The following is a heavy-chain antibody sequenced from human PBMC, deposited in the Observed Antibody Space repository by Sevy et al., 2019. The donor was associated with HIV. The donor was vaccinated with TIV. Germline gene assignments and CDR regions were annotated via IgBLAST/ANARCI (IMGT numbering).Heavy chain of an antibody. CDR2: INPNSGGT. V-gene: IGHV1-2*06. D-gene: IGHD4-17*01. Sequence: ASVKVSCKASGYTFTGYYMHWVRQAPGQGLEWMGRINPNSGGTNYAQKFQGRVTMTRDTSISTAYMELGRLRSDDTAVYYCARDYGDTRGFDYWGQGTLVTVSS. J-gene: IGHJ4*02. CDR1: GYTFTGYY. CDR3: ARDYGDTRGFDY.